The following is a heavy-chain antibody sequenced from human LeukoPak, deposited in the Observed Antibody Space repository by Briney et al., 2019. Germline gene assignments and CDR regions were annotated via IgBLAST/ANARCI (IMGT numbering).Heavy chain of an antibody. J-gene: IGHJ3*02. CDR2: IYTSGST. V-gene: IGHV4-61*02. CDR1: GGSISSGSYY. Sequence: SSETLSLTCTVSGGSISSGSYYWSWIRQPAGKGLEWIGRIYTSGSTNYNPSLKSRVTISVDTSKNQFSLKLSSVTAADTAVYYCARAPITMKYFDIWGQGTMVTVSS. CDR3: ARAPITMKYFDI. D-gene: IGHD3-22*01.